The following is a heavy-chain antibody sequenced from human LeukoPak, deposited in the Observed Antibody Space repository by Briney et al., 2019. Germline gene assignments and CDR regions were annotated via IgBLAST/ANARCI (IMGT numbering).Heavy chain of an antibody. CDR2: IYYSGST. CDR1: GGSISSYY. D-gene: IGHD6-13*01. V-gene: IGHV4-59*01. J-gene: IGHJ4*02. CDR3: ARAGPYSSSWSPFDY. Sequence: SETLSLTCTVSGGSISSYYWSWIRQPPGKGLEWVGYIYYSGSTNYNPSLKSRVTISVDTSKNQFSLKLSPVTAADTAVYYCARAGPYSSSWSPFDYWGQGTLVTVSS.